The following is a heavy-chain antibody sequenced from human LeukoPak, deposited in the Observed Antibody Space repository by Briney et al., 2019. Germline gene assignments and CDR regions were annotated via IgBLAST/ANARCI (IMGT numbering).Heavy chain of an antibody. CDR1: GGSFSGYY. V-gene: IGHV4-34*01. CDR2: INHSGST. D-gene: IGHD5-18*01. J-gene: IGHJ4*02. CDR3: ARADTATRNTY. Sequence: SETLSLTCAVYGGSFSGYYWSWIRQPPGKGLEWIGEINHSGSTNYNPSPKSRVTISVDTSKNQFSLKLSSVTAADTTVYYCARADTATRNTYWGQGTLVAVSS.